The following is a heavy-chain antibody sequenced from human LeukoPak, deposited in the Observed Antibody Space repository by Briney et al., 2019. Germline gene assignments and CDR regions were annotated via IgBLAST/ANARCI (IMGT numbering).Heavy chain of an antibody. J-gene: IGHJ4*02. Sequence: GGSLRLSCTVSGFIFSSYSMNWVRQAPGKGLEWVSHISSSSTSKYYADSVKGRFTISRDNAKNTLYLQMNSLRAEDTAVYYCARIKVGATGIDYWGQGTLVTVSS. V-gene: IGHV3-48*04. CDR1: GFIFSSYS. D-gene: IGHD1-26*01. CDR2: ISSSSTSK. CDR3: ARIKVGATGIDY.